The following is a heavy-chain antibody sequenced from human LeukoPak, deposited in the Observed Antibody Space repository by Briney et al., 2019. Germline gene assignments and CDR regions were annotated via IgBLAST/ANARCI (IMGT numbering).Heavy chain of an antibody. D-gene: IGHD3-22*01. Sequence: PSETLSLTCTVSGVSISSSYYYWGWIRQPPGKGLEWIGSIYDSGSTYYNPSLKSRVTISEDTSKNQFSLRLSSVTAADTAVYYCARHFAYYDSSGYYYGGTLDNWGQGTLVTVSS. V-gene: IGHV4-39*01. CDR1: GVSISSSYYY. CDR3: ARHFAYYDSSGYYYGGTLDN. CDR2: IYDSGST. J-gene: IGHJ4*02.